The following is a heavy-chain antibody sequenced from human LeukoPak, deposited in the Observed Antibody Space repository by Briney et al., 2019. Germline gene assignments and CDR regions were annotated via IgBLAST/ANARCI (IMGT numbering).Heavy chain of an antibody. CDR1: GFTFDDYG. J-gene: IGHJ4*02. D-gene: IGHD1-26*01. CDR2: INWNGGST. V-gene: IGHV3-20*04. Sequence: GGSLRLSCAASGFTFDDYGMSWVRQAPGKGLEWVSGINWNGGSTGYADSVKGRFTISRDNSKNTLYLQMNSLRAEDTAVYYCAKDSPDLDSGSPLDYWGQGTLVTVSS. CDR3: AKDSPDLDSGSPLDY.